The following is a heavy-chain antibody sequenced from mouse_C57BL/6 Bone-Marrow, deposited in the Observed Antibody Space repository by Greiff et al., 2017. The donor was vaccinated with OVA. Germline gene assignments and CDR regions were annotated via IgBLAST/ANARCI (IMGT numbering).Heavy chain of an antibody. J-gene: IGHJ1*03. CDR2: FYPGSGSI. CDR3: ARHEVLRWGGEYYDV. CDR1: GYTFTEYT. Sequence: QVQLQQSGAELVKPGASVKLSCKASGYTFTEYTIHWVKQRPGQGLEWIGWFYPGSGSIKYNEKFKDKATLTVDKSSSTVYMELSRLASEASAVYFCARHEVLRWGGEYYDVWGTGTTVTVSS. D-gene: IGHD1-1*01. V-gene: IGHV1-62-2*01.